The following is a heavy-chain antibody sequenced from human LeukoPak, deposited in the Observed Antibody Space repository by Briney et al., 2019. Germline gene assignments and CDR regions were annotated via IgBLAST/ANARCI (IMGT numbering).Heavy chain of an antibody. CDR3: ARDIGYHAFDI. D-gene: IGHD6-13*01. CDR2: INSDGSST. Sequence: GGSLRLSCAASRFTFSTYWMHWVRQAPGKGLVWVSRINSDGSSTGYADSVKGRFTISRDNAKNSLYLQMNSLRAEDTAVYYCARDIGYHAFDIWGQGTMVTVSS. CDR1: RFTFSTYW. J-gene: IGHJ3*02. V-gene: IGHV3-74*01.